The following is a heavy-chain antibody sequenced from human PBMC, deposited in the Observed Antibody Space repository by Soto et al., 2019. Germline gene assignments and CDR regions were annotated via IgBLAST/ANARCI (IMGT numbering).Heavy chain of an antibody. CDR3: ARAPVDVVPAAINDAFDI. Sequence: SETLSLTCSVSGGSISSGGYYWSWIRQHPGKGLEWIGYIYYSGSTYYNPSLKSRVTISVDTSKNQFSLKLGSVTAADTAVYYCARAPVDVVPAAINDAFDIWGQGTMVTVSS. D-gene: IGHD2-2*02. J-gene: IGHJ3*02. V-gene: IGHV4-31*03. CDR1: GGSISSGGYY. CDR2: IYYSGST.